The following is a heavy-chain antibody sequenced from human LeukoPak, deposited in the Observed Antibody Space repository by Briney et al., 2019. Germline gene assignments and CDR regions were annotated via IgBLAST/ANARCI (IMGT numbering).Heavy chain of an antibody. D-gene: IGHD3-22*01. Sequence: GGSLRLSCAASGFTFSSYAMSWVRQAPGKGLERVSDISGSGSSTYYADSVKGRFTISRDNSKNTLFLQMNSLRAEDTALYYCAKDPGYYHDSSAYYEYWGQGTLVIVSS. CDR1: GFTFSSYA. V-gene: IGHV3-23*01. CDR3: AKDPGYYHDSSAYYEY. J-gene: IGHJ4*02. CDR2: ISGSGSST.